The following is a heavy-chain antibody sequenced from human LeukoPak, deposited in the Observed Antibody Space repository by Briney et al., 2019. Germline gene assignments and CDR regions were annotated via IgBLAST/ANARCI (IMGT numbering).Heavy chain of an antibody. CDR1: GYTFSEYY. CDR3: ARRIAGRLINDAFDI. CDR2: INPYSGGT. Sequence: ASVKVSCKTSGYTFSEYYIYWVRQAPGQGLEWMGWINPYSGGTHYALIFQDRVTMTRDTSISTAYMELSRLRSDDTAVYYCARRIAGRLINDAFDIWGQGTMVTVSS. D-gene: IGHD6-6*01. J-gene: IGHJ3*02. V-gene: IGHV1-2*02.